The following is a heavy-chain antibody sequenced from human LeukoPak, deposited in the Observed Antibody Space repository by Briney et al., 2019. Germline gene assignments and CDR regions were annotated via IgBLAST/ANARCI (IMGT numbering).Heavy chain of an antibody. J-gene: IGHJ6*03. D-gene: IGHD3-9*01. CDR3: ARDRRLRYYDILTGYYNYYYYMDV. CDR1: GDSVSSNSAA. CDR2: TYYRSKWYN. V-gene: IGHV6-1*01. Sequence: SQTLSLTCAISGDSVSSNSAAWNWIRQSPSRGLERLGRTYYRSKWYNDYAVSVKSRITINPDTSKNQFSLQLNSVTPEDTAVYYCARDRRLRYYDILTGYYNYYYYMDVWGKGTTVTVSS.